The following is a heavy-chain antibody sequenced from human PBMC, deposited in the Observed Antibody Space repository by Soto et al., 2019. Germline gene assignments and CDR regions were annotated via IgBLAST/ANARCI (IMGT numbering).Heavy chain of an antibody. Sequence: QVQLVESGGGVVQPGRSLRLSCAASGFTFSSYGMHWVRQAPGEGLEWVAVIWYDGSNKYYADSVKGRFTISRDNSKNTLYLQMNSLRAEDTAVYYCAYGEQQLPLDYWGQGTLVTVSS. CDR2: IWYDGSNK. CDR1: GFTFSSYG. V-gene: IGHV3-33*01. D-gene: IGHD6-13*01. J-gene: IGHJ4*02. CDR3: AYGEQQLPLDY.